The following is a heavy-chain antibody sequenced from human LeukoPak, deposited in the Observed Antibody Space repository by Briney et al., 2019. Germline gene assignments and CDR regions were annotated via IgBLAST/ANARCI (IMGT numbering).Heavy chain of an antibody. D-gene: IGHD3-16*01. Sequence: ASVKVSCKASGYTFTSYGISWVRQAPGQGLEWMGWISAYNGNTNHAQKLQGRVTMTTDTSTSTAYMELRSLRSDDTAVYYCARVWGNYDYVWGSFHYYYGMDVWGQGTTVTVSS. CDR2: ISAYNGNT. CDR1: GYTFTSYG. V-gene: IGHV1-18*01. CDR3: ARVWGNYDYVWGSFHYYYGMDV. J-gene: IGHJ6*02.